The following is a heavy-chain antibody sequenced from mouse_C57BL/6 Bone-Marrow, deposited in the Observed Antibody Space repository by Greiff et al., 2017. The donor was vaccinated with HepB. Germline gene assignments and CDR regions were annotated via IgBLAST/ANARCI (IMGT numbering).Heavy chain of an antibody. CDR2: ISSGSSTI. CDR1: GFTFSDYG. CDR3: ARDGYFVFAD. J-gene: IGHJ3*01. D-gene: IGHD2-3*01. Sequence: EVMLVESGGGLVKPGGSLKLSCAASGFTFSDYGMHWVRQAPEKGLEWVAYISSGSSTIYYADTVKGRFTISRDNAKNTLFLQMTSLRSEDTAMYYCARDGYFVFADWGQGTLVTVSA. V-gene: IGHV5-17*01.